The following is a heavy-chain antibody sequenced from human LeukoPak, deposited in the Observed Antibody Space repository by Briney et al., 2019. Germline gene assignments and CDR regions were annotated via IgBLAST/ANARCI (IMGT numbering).Heavy chain of an antibody. Sequence: PGGSLRLSCAASGFLFNNAWMNWVRQAPGKGLEWVGRIKSKAAGGTTDYAAPVKGRFTISRDDSKNTLYLQMSSLKIEDTAVYYCSTGITIFGVNWADPWGQGTLVTVSS. CDR2: IKSKAAGGTT. J-gene: IGHJ5*02. V-gene: IGHV3-15*01. CDR3: STGITIFGVNWADP. D-gene: IGHD3-3*01. CDR1: GFLFNNAW.